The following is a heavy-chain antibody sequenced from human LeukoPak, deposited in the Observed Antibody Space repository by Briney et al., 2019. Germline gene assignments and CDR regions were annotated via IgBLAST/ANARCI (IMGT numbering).Heavy chain of an antibody. V-gene: IGHV3-23*01. J-gene: IGHJ4*02. CDR2: ISASGGST. CDR3: EKHGPDYDFWSGLDY. Sequence: PGGSLRLSCAASGFTFSSYAMSWVRQAPGKGLEWVSAISASGGSTYYADSVKGRFTISRDNSKNTLYLQMNSLRAEDTAVYYCEKHGPDYDFWSGLDYWGQGTLVTVSS. D-gene: IGHD3-3*01. CDR1: GFTFSSYA.